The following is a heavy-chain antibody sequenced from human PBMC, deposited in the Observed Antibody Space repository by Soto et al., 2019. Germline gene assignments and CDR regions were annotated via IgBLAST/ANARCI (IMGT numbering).Heavy chain of an antibody. CDR1: GFTFSSYA. CDR2: ISGGGGNT. CDR3: AIGYSGAWAPFDS. Sequence: EVQLLESGGGLVQPGGSLRLSCAASGFTFSSYAMTWVRQAPGKVLEWVSAISGGGGNTYYADSVKGRFTISRDISKNTLYVQMNSLRGEDTAVYYCAIGYSGAWAPFDSWGQGTLVTVSS. V-gene: IGHV3-23*01. J-gene: IGHJ4*02. D-gene: IGHD1-26*01.